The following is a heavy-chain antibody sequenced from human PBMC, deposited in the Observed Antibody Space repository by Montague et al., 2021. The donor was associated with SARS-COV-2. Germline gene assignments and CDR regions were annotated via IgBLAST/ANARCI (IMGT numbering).Heavy chain of an antibody. D-gene: IGHD2-15*01. CDR3: ARAGGGSSYNYYGLDV. CDR1: GGSINSFY. Sequence: SETLSLTCSVSGGSINSFYWNWIRQSPGKGLEWIGYVNYTGGTNYNPSLKSRATISVDTSKNQFSLTVGSVTAADTAVYYCARAGGGSSYNYYGLDVWGQGATVTVSS. J-gene: IGHJ6*02. V-gene: IGHV4-59*13. CDR2: VNYTGGT.